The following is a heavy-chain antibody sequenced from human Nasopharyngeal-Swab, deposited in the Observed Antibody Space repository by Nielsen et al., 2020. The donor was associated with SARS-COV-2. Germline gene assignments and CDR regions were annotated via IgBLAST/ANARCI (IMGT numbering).Heavy chain of an antibody. D-gene: IGHD2-15*01. V-gene: IGHV3-30*02. CDR2: IWYDGSNK. CDR1: GFTFSNYG. CDR3: AKDIEVDIVVVVAANAFDI. J-gene: IGHJ3*02. Sequence: GESLKISCAASGFTFSNYGMHWVRQAPGKGLEWVAVIWYDGSNKYYADSVKGRFTISRDNSKNTLYLQMNSLRAEDTALYYCAKDIEVDIVVVVAANAFDIWGQGTMVTVSS.